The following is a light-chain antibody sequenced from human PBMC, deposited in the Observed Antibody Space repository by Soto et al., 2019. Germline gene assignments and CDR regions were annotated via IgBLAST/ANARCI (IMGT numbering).Light chain of an antibody. V-gene: IGLV2-14*01. CDR2: EVS. Sequence: QSALTQPASVSGSPGQSITISCTGTYSDVGGYNRVSWYQHHPGKAPKMLIFEVSTRPSGISDRFSGSKSGDTASLTISGLHAEDEADYYCVSYIESTVTHWVFGGGTKVTVL. J-gene: IGLJ3*02. CDR1: YSDVGGYNR. CDR3: VSYIESTVTHWV.